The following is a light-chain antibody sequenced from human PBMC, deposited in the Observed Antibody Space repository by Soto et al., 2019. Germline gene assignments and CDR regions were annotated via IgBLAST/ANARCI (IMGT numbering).Light chain of an antibody. V-gene: IGKV4-1*01. J-gene: IGKJ5*01. CDR3: QQYYASPIT. Sequence: DIVMTQSPDSLAMSLGERAAINCKSSQTIFSTSYNKSYLSWYQKKSGQPPRLLIYWASTREPGVPDRFSGSRSGTDFTLTINSLQPEDVAVYYCQQYYASPITFGQGTRLGI. CDR2: WAS. CDR1: QTIFSTSYNKSY.